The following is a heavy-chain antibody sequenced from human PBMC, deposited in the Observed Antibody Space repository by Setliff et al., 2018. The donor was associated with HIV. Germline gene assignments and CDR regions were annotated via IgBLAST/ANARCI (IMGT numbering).Heavy chain of an antibody. CDR1: GDSIRSQF. CDR3: ARGAYRFDS. J-gene: IGHJ5*01. V-gene: IGHV4-34*01. Sequence: SETLSLTCNLSGDSIRSQFWTWIRQTPGKGLEWIGEIHHGGSTNYMPSLKNRVTISVDTSKNQFSLTLRSLTAADTAVYYCARGAYRFDSWGQGNLVTVS. D-gene: IGHD2-2*01. CDR2: IHHGGST.